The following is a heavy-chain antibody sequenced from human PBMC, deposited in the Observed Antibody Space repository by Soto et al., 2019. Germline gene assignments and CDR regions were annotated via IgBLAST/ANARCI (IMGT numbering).Heavy chain of an antibody. D-gene: IGHD6-6*01. CDR3: ARAAARPNWFDP. J-gene: IGHJ5*02. CDR1: GYSISSGYY. CDR2: IYHSGST. V-gene: IGHV4-38-2*01. Sequence: SETLSLTCAVSGYSISSGYYWGWIRQPPGKGLEWIGSIYHSGSTYYNPSLKSRVTISVDTSKNQFSLKLSSVTAADTAVYYCARAAARPNWFDPWGQGTLVTVSS.